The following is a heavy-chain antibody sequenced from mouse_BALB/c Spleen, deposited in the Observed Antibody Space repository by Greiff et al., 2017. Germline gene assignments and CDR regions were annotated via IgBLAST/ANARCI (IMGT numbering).Heavy chain of an antibody. CDR3: TRSRQLGLHDAMDY. Sequence: LQQPGSELVRPGASVKLSCKASGYTFTSYWMHWVKQRHGQGLEWIGNIYPGSGSTNYDEKFKSKGTLTVDTSSSTAYMHLSSLTSEDSAVYYCTRSRQLGLHDAMDYWGQGTSVTVSS. CDR1: GYTFTSYW. CDR2: IYPGSGST. V-gene: IGHV1S22*01. J-gene: IGHJ4*01. D-gene: IGHD3-2*01.